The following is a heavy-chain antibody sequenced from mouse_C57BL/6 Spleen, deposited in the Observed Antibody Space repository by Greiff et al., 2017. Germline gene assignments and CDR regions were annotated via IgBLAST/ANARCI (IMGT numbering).Heavy chain of an antibody. D-gene: IGHD2-3*01. CDR2: IYPRSGTT. J-gene: IGHJ3*01. Sequence: QVQLQQSGAELARPGASVKLSCKASGYTFTSYGLSWVKQRTGQGLEWIGEIYPRSGTTYYNAEFKGKATLTADKSSSTAYRELLSLTSEDPAVYFCARSNDGYGFSYWGQGTLVTVSA. CDR1: GYTFTSYG. CDR3: ARSNDGYGFSY. V-gene: IGHV1-81*01.